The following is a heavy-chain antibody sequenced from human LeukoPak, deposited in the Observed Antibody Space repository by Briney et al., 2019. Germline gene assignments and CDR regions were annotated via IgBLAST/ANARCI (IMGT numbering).Heavy chain of an antibody. V-gene: IGHV1-69*01. CDR3: ARGRPQTYCSGGSCYSDAFDI. Sequence: ASVTVSCKASGGTFSSYAISWVRQAPGQGLEWMGGIIPIFGTANYAQKFQGRVTITADGSTSTAYMELSSLRSEDTAVYYCARGRPQTYCSGGSCYSDAFDIWGQGTMVTVSS. D-gene: IGHD2-15*01. CDR1: GGTFSSYA. J-gene: IGHJ3*02. CDR2: IIPIFGTA.